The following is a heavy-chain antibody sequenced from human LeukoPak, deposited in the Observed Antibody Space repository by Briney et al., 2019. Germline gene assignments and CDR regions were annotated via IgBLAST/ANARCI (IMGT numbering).Heavy chain of an antibody. CDR1: GFTFSSYW. J-gene: IGHJ4*02. CDR3: ARTKIAARREGFDY. V-gene: IGHV3-7*01. CDR2: IKQDGSEK. Sequence: GGSLRLSCAASGFTFSSYWMSWVRQAPGKGLEWVANIKQDGSEKYYVDSVKGRFTISRDNAKNSLYLQMNSLRAEDTAVYYCARTKIAARREGFDYWGQGTLVTVSS. D-gene: IGHD6-6*01.